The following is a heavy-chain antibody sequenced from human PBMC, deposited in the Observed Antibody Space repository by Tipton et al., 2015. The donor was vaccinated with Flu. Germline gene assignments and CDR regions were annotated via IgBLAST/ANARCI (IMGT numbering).Heavy chain of an antibody. Sequence: TLSLTCAVYGGSFSGYYWSWIRQPPGKGLEWIGEINHGGSTNYNPSLKSRVTISVDTSKNQFSLKLSSVTAADTAVYYCASTHAQITVTTLAFDYWGQGTLVTVSS. CDR3: ASTHAQITVTTLAFDY. V-gene: IGHV4-34*01. CDR1: GGSFSGYY. CDR2: INHGGST. J-gene: IGHJ4*02. D-gene: IGHD4-17*01.